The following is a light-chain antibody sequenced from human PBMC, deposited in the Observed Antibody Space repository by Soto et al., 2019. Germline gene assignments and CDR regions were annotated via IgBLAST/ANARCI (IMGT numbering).Light chain of an antibody. CDR1: QSISSW. CDR3: QKYNSYPGT. V-gene: IGKV1-5*03. CDR2: KAS. Sequence: DIRMTQSPSTLSASVGDRVTITCRASQSISSWLAWYQQKPGKAPKLLIYKASSLESGVPSRFSGSGSGTELTLTSSRLQRDDVATYYCQKYNSYPGTFGQGTKVEIK. J-gene: IGKJ1*01.